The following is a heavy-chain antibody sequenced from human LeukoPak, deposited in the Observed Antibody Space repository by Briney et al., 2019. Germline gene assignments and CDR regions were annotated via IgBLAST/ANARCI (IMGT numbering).Heavy chain of an antibody. CDR1: GGSFSGYY. D-gene: IGHD6-13*01. CDR2: INHSGST. Sequence: SETLSLTCAVYGGSFSGYYWSWIRQPPGKGLEWIGEINHSGSTNYNPSLKSRVTISVDTSKNQFSLKLSSVTAADTAVYYCARDSSSWYRNAFDIRGQGTMVTVSS. CDR3: ARDSSSWYRNAFDI. J-gene: IGHJ3*02. V-gene: IGHV4-34*01.